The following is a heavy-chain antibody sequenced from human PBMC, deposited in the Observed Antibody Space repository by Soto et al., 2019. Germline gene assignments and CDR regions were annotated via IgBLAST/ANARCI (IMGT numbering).Heavy chain of an antibody. D-gene: IGHD3-10*01. CDR1: GFTFSSYA. Sequence: GGSLRLSCAASGFTFSSYAMSWVRQAPGKGLEWVSAISGSGGSTYYADSVKGRFTISRDNSKNTEYLQMNSLRAEDTAVYLWARSGGGRYEGAGICYRGLGRYYYYYGMDVWGQGTTVTVSS. CDR3: ARSGGGRYEGAGICYRGLGRYYYYYGMDV. V-gene: IGHV3-23*01. CDR2: ISGSGGST. J-gene: IGHJ6*02.